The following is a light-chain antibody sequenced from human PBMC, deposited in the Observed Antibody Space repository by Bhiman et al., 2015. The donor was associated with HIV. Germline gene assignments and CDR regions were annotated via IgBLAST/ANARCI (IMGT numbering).Light chain of an antibody. CDR2: EVS. J-gene: IGLJ3*02. V-gene: IGLV2-8*01. Sequence: QSALTQPPSASGSPGQSVTISCTGTSSDVGLYNSVSWYQHHPGKAPKLLIYEVSKRPSGVPDRFSGSKSGNTASLTVSGLQAEDEADYYCSSYRLFGGGTKLTVL. CDR1: SSDVGLYNS. CDR3: SSYRL.